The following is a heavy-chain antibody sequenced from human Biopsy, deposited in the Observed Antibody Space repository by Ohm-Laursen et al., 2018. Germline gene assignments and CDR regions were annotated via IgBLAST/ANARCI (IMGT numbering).Heavy chain of an antibody. J-gene: IGHJ6*02. D-gene: IGHD4-17*01. V-gene: IGHV3-9*01. CDR1: GFTFDDNA. CDR2: ISWNSDKI. CDR3: TKDQDYDDYGMDV. Sequence: SLRLSCSASGFTFDDNAMHWVRQPPGKGLEWVSGISWNSDKIGYADSVKGRFTISRDNTKNSLYLQMNSLRAEDTAFYYCTKDQDYDDYGMDVWGQGTTVTVSS.